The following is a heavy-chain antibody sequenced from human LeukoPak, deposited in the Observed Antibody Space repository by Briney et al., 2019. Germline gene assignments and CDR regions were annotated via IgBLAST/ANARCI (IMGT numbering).Heavy chain of an antibody. CDR3: ARGGSSWYLETTSQLYNWFDP. V-gene: IGHV4-4*07. D-gene: IGHD6-13*01. Sequence: SETLSLTCTVSGGSISSYYWSWIRQPAGKGLEWIGRIYTSGSTNYNPSLKSRVTMSVDTSKNQFSLKLSSVTAADTAVYYCARGGSSWYLETTSQLYNWFDPWGQGTLVTVSS. CDR1: GGSISSYY. J-gene: IGHJ5*02. CDR2: IYTSGST.